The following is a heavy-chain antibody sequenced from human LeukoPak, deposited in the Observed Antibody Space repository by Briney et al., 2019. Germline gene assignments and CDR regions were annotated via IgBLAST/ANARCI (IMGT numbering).Heavy chain of an antibody. CDR2: ISYDGSNK. D-gene: IGHD6-19*01. V-gene: IGHV3-30*04. CDR1: GFTFSSYA. Sequence: GGSLRLSCAASGFTFSSYAMHWVRQAPGKGLEWVAVISYDGSNKYYADSVKGRFTISRDNSKNTLYLQMNSLRAEDTAVYYCATDNSGWHQIDYWGQGTLVTVSS. CDR3: ATDNSGWHQIDY. J-gene: IGHJ4*02.